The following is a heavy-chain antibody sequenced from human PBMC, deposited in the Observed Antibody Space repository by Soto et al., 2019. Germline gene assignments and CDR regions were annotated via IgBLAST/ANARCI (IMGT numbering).Heavy chain of an antibody. J-gene: IGHJ5*02. D-gene: IGHD3-22*01. CDR3: ARGGTYYYDTNWFDP. V-gene: IGHV4-31*03. CDR1: GGSISSGSYY. CDR2: IYYIGST. Sequence: SETLSLTCTVSGGSISSGSYYWSWIRQHPGKGLEWIGYIYYIGSTYYNPSLKSRATISVDTSKNQFSLKLSSVTAADTAVYYCARGGTYYYDTNWFDPWGQGTLVTVSS.